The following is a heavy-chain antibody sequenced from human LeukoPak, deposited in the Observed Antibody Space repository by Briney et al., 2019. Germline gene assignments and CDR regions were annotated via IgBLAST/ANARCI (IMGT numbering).Heavy chain of an antibody. V-gene: IGHV3-48*01. CDR2: ISSSSSTI. CDR3: AKDRDPTYVLLWFGVGPIDY. D-gene: IGHD3-10*01. J-gene: IGHJ4*02. CDR1: GFTFSSYS. Sequence: PGGSLRLSCAASGFTFSSYSMNWVRQAPGKGLEWVSYISSSSSTIYYADSVKGRFTISRDNSKNTLYLQMNSLRAEDTAVYYCAKDRDPTYVLLWFGVGPIDYWGQGTLVTVSS.